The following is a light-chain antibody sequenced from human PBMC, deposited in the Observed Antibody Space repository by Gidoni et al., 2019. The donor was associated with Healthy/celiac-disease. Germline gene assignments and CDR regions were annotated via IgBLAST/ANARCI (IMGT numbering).Light chain of an antibody. CDR3: AAWDDSLSGYV. Sequence: QSELTQPPSASGTPGQRVTISCSGSSSNIGSNYVSWYQQLPGTAPKLLIYRNNQRPSGVPDRFSGSKSGTSASLAISGLRSEDEADYYCAAWDDSLSGYVFGTGTKVTVL. CDR2: RNN. CDR1: SSNIGSNY. V-gene: IGLV1-47*01. J-gene: IGLJ1*01.